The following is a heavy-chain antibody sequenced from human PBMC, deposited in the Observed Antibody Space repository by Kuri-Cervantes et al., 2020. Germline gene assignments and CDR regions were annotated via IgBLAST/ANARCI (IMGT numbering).Heavy chain of an antibody. D-gene: IGHD3-22*01. J-gene: IGHJ4*02. CDR2: ISSSSSTI. CDR1: GFTFSSYS. V-gene: IGHV3-48*01. Sequence: GGSLRLSCAASGFTFSSYSMNWVRQAPGKGLEWVSYISSSSSTIYYADSVKGRFTISRDTAKNSLYLQMNSLRAEDTAVYYCARDFYYDTSGYCDYWGQGTLVTVSS. CDR3: ARDFYYDTSGYCDY.